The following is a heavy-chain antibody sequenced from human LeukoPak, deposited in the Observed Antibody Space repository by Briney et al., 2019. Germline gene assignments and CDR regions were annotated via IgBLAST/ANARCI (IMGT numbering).Heavy chain of an antibody. J-gene: IGHJ6*03. CDR1: GFTFSDYS. CDR3: ARCSNYYYYYYYMDV. D-gene: IGHD4-11*01. Sequence: PGGSLRLSCAASGFTFSDYSMNWIRQAPGKGLEWVSYISSSGYTIYYADSVKGRFTISRDNAKNSLYLQMNSLRAEDTAVYYCARCSNYYYYYYYMDVWGKGTTVTVSS. CDR2: ISSSGYTI. V-gene: IGHV3-11*04.